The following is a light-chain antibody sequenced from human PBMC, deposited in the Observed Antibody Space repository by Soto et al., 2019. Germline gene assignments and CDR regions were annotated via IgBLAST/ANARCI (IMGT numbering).Light chain of an antibody. J-gene: IGKJ4*01. CDR1: QSVSSSY. V-gene: IGKV3-20*01. CDR3: QHYGSLVLT. Sequence: EIVLTQSPGTLSLSLGERATLSCRASQSVSSSYLAWYQQKPGQAPRLLIYGASSRATGIPDRFTGSGSGTDCTLTISRLAPEDFAVYYCQHYGSLVLTFGGGTKVEIK. CDR2: GAS.